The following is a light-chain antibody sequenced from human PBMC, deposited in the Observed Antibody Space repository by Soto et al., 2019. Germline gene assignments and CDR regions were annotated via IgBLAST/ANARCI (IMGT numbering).Light chain of an antibody. CDR2: DVS. J-gene: IGLJ2*01. V-gene: IGLV2-14*01. Sequence: QSALTQPASVSGSPGQSITISCTGTSSDVGGYNYVSWYQQHPGKAPTLMIYDVSTRPSGVSNRFSGSKSGNTASLTISGFQAEDEADYYCSSYTSSSTRVFGGGTKLTVL. CDR1: SSDVGGYNY. CDR3: SSYTSSSTRV.